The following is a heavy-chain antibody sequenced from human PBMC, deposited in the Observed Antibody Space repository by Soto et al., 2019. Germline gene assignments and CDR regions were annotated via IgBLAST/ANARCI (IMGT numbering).Heavy chain of an antibody. J-gene: IGHJ4*02. Sequence: VHLVQSGAEVRMPGASVKVSCKASGFTFNDYAMHWVRQTPGKGLEWVAAISNRGSSAYYADSVKGRFTISRDKSTKTLSLHMHTLRVEDTAVYFCAKAFCDAATCFPCESWGQGTPVAVSP. CDR3: AKAFCDAATCFPCES. CDR1: GFTFNDYA. CDR2: ISNRGSSA. D-gene: IGHD2-21*01. V-gene: IGHV3-23*04.